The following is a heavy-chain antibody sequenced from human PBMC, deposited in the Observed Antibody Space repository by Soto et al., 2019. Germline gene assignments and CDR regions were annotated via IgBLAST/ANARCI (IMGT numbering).Heavy chain of an antibody. J-gene: IGHJ5*02. CDR1: GGSFSGYD. V-gene: IGHV4-34*01. CDR2: ISHSGST. D-gene: IGHD3-3*01. CDR3: ARGRGYDFWSGYPRANWFDP. Sequence: LSLTCAVYGGSFSGYDWSWIRQPPGKGLEWIGEISHSGSTNYNPSLKSRVTISVDTSKNQFSLKLSSVTAADTAVYYCARGRGYDFWSGYPRANWFDPWGQGTLVTVSS.